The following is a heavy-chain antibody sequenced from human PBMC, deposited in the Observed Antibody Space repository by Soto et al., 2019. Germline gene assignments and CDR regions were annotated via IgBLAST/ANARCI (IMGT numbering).Heavy chain of an antibody. D-gene: IGHD4-17*01. Sequence: QVQLQASGPGLVTPSVTLSLTCSVSGGSIGTYFWGWIRQPPGKGLEWIGHIYYSGSTSYNPSLRSRVTISLDTSKNQFSLRLRSVSAADTAVYYCARSYGDLPDYWGQGNLVTVSS. CDR2: IYYSGST. CDR1: GGSIGTYF. CDR3: ARSYGDLPDY. J-gene: IGHJ4*02. V-gene: IGHV4-59*08.